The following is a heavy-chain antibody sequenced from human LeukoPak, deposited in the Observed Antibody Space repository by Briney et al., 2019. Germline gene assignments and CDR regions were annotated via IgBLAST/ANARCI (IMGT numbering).Heavy chain of an antibody. D-gene: IGHD3-22*01. J-gene: IGHJ4*02. CDR2: ISYDGSNK. Sequence: PGGSLRLSCAASGFTFSSCAMHWVRQAPGKGLEWVAVISYDGSNKYYADSVKGRFTISRDNSKNTLYLQMNRLRAEDTAVYYCARDRRDYYDSSGYFDYWGQGTLVTVSS. CDR1: GFTFSSCA. V-gene: IGHV3-30*04. CDR3: ARDRRDYYDSSGYFDY.